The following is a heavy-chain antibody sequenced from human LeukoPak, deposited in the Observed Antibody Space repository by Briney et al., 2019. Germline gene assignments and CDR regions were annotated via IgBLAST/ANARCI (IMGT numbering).Heavy chain of an antibody. D-gene: IGHD3-10*01. CDR3: AGYSMVRGLDY. CDR1: GFTFSSYG. J-gene: IGHJ4*02. V-gene: IGHV3-33*01. Sequence: GGSLRLSCAASGFTFSSYGIHWVRQAPGKGLEWVAVIWYDGSNKYYADSVKGRFTISRDNSKNTLYLQMNSLRAEDTAVYYCAGYSMVRGLDYWGQGTLVTVSS. CDR2: IWYDGSNK.